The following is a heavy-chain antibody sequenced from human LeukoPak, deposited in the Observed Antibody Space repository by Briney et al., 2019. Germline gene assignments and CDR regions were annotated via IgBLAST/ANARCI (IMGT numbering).Heavy chain of an antibody. CDR2: IYYSGST. Sequence: SETLSLTCTVSGGSISSYYWSWIRQPPGKGLEWIGYIYYSGSTNYNPSLKSRVTISVDTSKNQFSLKLSSVTAADTAVYYCARAYLWDLTIFGAPEFGAFDIWGQGTMVTVSS. D-gene: IGHD3-3*01. J-gene: IGHJ3*02. V-gene: IGHV4-59*01. CDR1: GGSISSYY. CDR3: ARAYLWDLTIFGAPEFGAFDI.